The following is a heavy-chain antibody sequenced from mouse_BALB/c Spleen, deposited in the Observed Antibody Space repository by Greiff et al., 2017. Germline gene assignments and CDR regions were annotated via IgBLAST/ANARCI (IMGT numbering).Heavy chain of an antibody. D-gene: IGHD2-4*01. Sequence: QVQLQQPGAELVKPGASVKLSCKASGYTFTSYWMHWVKQRPGQGLEWIGEINPSNGRTNYNEKFKSKATLTVDKSSSTAYMQLSSLTSEDSAVYYCASRSTMITTYYFDYWGQGTTLTVSS. CDR1: GYTFTSYW. CDR2: INPSNGRT. V-gene: IGHV1S81*02. CDR3: ASRSTMITTYYFDY. J-gene: IGHJ2*01.